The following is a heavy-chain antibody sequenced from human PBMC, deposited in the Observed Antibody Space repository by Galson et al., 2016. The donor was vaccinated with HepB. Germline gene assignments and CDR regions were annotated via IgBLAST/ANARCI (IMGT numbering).Heavy chain of an antibody. D-gene: IGHD1-14*01. J-gene: IGHJ3*01. V-gene: IGHV3-30*18. CDR2: ISYDGSDK. Sequence: SLRLSCAASGFAFSTYAMHWVRQAPGKGLEWVGIISYDGSDKYYADSVKGRFTISRDNSKNTVYLRMNSLRAEDTGIYYCAKDSLYYKWNHSVAFDAWGQGTVVIVSS. CDR3: AKDSLYYKWNHSVAFDA. CDR1: GFAFSTYA.